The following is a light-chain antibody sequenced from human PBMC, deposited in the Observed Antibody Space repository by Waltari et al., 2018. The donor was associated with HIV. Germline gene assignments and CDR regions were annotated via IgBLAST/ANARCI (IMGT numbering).Light chain of an antibody. CDR1: SSDVGGYNY. J-gene: IGLJ2*01. CDR3: SSYAGSNKLV. CDR2: EVT. Sequence: QSALTQPPSASGSPGQSVTISCTGTSSDVGGYNYVSWYQQHPGNAPKLIIYEVTGRPSGVPDRCSGSKSGNTASLTVSGLQAEDEADYYCSSYAGSNKLVFGGGTKLTVV. V-gene: IGLV2-8*01.